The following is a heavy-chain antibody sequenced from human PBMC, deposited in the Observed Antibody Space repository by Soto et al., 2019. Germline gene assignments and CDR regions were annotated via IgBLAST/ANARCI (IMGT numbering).Heavy chain of an antibody. D-gene: IGHD3-16*01. CDR1: GYTFTNYY. V-gene: IGHV1-46*03. CDR3: GGGPGGYVLLLMVEPRRMLTPAFDF. Sequence: ASVKVSCKASGYTFTNYYIHWVRQAPGQGLEWLGIINAGAGYTIYAQNFQDRVTMTRDTSTSTVYMELRSLKSEDTAVYYCGGGPGGYVLLLMVEPRRMLTPAFDFGG. J-gene: IGHJ3*01. CDR2: INAGAGYT.